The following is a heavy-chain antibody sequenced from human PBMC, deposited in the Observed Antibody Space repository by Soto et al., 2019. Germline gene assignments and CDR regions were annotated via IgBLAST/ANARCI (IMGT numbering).Heavy chain of an antibody. D-gene: IGHD3-9*01. CDR1: GGSISSGGYS. Sequence: SETLSLTCAVSGGSISSGGYSWSWIRQPPGKGLEWIGYIYHSGSTYYNPSLKSRVTISVDRSKNQFSLKLSSVTAADTAVYYCARGGYDILTGYYYYYGMDVWGQGTTVTVSS. J-gene: IGHJ6*02. CDR2: IYHSGST. V-gene: IGHV4-30-2*01. CDR3: ARGGYDILTGYYYYYGMDV.